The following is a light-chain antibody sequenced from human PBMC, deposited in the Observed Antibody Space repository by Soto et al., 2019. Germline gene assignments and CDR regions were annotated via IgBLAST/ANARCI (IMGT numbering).Light chain of an antibody. CDR3: QQYNSYPWT. V-gene: IGKV1-5*01. CDR2: DAS. Sequence: DIHITHSPSTLSSSLVDRVTITCLASQSISSWLAWYQQKPGKAPKLLIYDASSLESGVPSRFSGSGSGTEFTLTISSLQPDDFATYYCQQYNSYPWTFGQGTKVDIK. CDR1: QSISSW. J-gene: IGKJ1*01.